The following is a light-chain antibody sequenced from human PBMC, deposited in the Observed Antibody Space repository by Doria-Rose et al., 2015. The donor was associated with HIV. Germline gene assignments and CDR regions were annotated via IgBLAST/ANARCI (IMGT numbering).Light chain of an antibody. V-gene: IGKV3-20*01. J-gene: IGKJ1*01. Sequence: TQSPGTLSLSPGERATLSCRASQSFSSTYLAWYQQKPGQAPSLLIYDGSTRATGIPDRFSASASGTDFTLTINRLEPEDFALYYCHQYSTAWTFGQGTKVEI. CDR3: HQYSTAWT. CDR2: DGS. CDR1: QSFSSTY.